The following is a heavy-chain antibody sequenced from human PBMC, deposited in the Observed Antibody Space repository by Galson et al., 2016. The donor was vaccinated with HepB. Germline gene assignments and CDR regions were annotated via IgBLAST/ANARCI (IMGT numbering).Heavy chain of an antibody. V-gene: IGHV6-1*01. J-gene: IGHJ4*02. CDR2: TFYRSNWQN. Sequence: CAISGDSVSSNSAGWNWIRQPPSRGLEWLGRTFYRSNWQNHYAESVKSRITINPDTSKNQFSLQLSSVTPEDTAVYYCARSYLLGRGFGWWGQGTLVTVSS. CDR1: GDSVSSNSAG. CDR3: ARSYLLGRGFGW. D-gene: IGHD7-27*01.